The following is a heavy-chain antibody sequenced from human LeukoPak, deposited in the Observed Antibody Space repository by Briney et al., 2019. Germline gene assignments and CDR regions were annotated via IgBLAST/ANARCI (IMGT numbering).Heavy chain of an antibody. D-gene: IGHD3-22*01. Sequence: PGGSLRLSCAASGFTFSSYAMSWVRQAPGKGLEWVSAISGSGGSTYYADSVKGRFTISRDNSKNTLYLQMNSLRAEDTAVYYCAKGSSGPFYYYYYMDVWGKGTTVTVSS. J-gene: IGHJ6*03. CDR3: AKGSSGPFYYYYYMDV. CDR2: ISGSGGST. V-gene: IGHV3-23*01. CDR1: GFTFSSYA.